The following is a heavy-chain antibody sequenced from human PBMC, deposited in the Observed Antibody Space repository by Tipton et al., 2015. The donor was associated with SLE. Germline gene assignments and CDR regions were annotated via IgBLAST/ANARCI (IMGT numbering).Heavy chain of an antibody. V-gene: IGHV3-30*03. CDR2: ISYDGSNK. D-gene: IGHD5-12*01. J-gene: IGHJ6*02. Sequence: SLRLSCAASGFAFSSSWMHWVRQAPGKGLEWVAVISYDGSNKYYADSVKGRFTISRDNSKNTLYLQMNSLRAEDTAVYYCARDVDIVATWGYGMDVWGQGTTVTASS. CDR3: ARDVDIVATWGYGMDV. CDR1: GFAFSSSW.